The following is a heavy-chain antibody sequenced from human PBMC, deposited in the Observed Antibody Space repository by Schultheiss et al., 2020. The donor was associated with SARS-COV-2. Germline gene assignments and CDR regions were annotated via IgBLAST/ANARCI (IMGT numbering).Heavy chain of an antibody. J-gene: IGHJ5*02. CDR3: ARSPGYYDSSGYYPRFDP. D-gene: IGHD3-22*01. CDR1: GITFSSQW. Sequence: GGSLRLSCVVSGITFSSQWMSWVRQAPGEGLEWVANTNKDGSANYYGDSVKGRFTISRDNAKNSLYLQMNSLRAEDTAVYYCARSPGYYDSSGYYPRFDPWGQGTLVTVSS. CDR2: TNKDGSAN. V-gene: IGHV3-7*01.